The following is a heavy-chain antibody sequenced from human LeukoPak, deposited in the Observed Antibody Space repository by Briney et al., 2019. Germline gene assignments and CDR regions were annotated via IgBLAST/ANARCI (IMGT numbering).Heavy chain of an antibody. J-gene: IGHJ4*02. D-gene: IGHD2-2*01. Sequence: GASVKVSCKASGYTFTGYYMHWVRQAPGQELEWMGWINPNSGGTNYAQKFQGRVTMTRDTSISTAYMELSRLRSDDTAVYYCARVSRYCSSTSCRRDYWGQGTLVTVSS. CDR1: GYTFTGYY. CDR3: ARVSRYCSSTSCRRDY. CDR2: INPNSGGT. V-gene: IGHV1-2*02.